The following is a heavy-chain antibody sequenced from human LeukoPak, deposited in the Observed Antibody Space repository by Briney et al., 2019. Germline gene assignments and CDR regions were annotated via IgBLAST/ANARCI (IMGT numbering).Heavy chain of an antibody. D-gene: IGHD3-3*01. J-gene: IGHJ6*02. CDR2: ISGSGGST. V-gene: IGHV3-23*01. CDR3: AKEITIFGVVIQGGMDV. Sequence: GGSLRLSCAASGFTFSSYAMSWVRQAPGKGLEWVSAISGSGGSTYYADSVKGRFTISRDKSKNTLYLQMNSLRAEDTALYYCAKEITIFGVVIQGGMDVWGQGTTVTVSS. CDR1: GFTFSSYA.